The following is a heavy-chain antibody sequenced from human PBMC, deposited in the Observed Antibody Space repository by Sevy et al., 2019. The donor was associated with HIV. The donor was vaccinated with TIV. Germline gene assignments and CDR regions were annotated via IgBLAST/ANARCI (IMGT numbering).Heavy chain of an antibody. J-gene: IGHJ3*02. D-gene: IGHD3-22*01. CDR3: AKDPGESSGYYPLGAFDI. CDR2: VSGSGGST. V-gene: IGHV3-23*01. Sequence: GGSLRLSCAASGFTFSSYAMNWVRQAPGKGLEWVSAVSGSGGSTYYADSVKGRFTISRDNSKSTLYLQMNSLRAEDTALYYCAKDPGESSGYYPLGAFDIWGQGTVVTVSS. CDR1: GFTFSSYA.